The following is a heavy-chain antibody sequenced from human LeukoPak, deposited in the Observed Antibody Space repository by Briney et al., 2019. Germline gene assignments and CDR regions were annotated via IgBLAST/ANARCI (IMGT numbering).Heavy chain of an antibody. V-gene: IGHV4-59*08. J-gene: IGHJ5*02. D-gene: IGHD6-13*01. CDR1: GGSISSYY. CDR3: ARLSSSRWTFSASWFDP. CDR2: IYYSGST. Sequence: PSETLSLTCTVSGGSISSYYWSWIRQPPGKGLEWIGYIYYSGSTNYNPSLKSRVTISVDTSKNQFSLKLSSVTAADTAVYYCARLSSSRWTFSASWFDPWGQGTLVTVSS.